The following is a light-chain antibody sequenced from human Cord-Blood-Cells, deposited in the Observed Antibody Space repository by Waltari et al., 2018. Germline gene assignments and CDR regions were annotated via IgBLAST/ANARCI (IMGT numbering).Light chain of an antibody. CDR2: EGS. V-gene: IGLV2-23*03. Sequence: QSALTQPASVSGSPGQWITISCTGTRSDVGRYNLVSWYQQHPGKAPKLMIYEGSKRPSGVSNRFSGSKSGNTASLTISGLQAEDEADYYCCSYAGSSTFVVFGGGTKLTVL. CDR3: CSYAGSSTFVV. J-gene: IGLJ2*01. CDR1: RSDVGRYNL.